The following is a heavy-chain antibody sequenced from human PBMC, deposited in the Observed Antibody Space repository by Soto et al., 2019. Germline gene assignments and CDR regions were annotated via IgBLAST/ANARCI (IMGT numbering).Heavy chain of an antibody. CDR1: GFTFGSYA. J-gene: IGHJ4*02. CDR2: ISGGGSST. CDR3: AKDLLGYWRPIGY. V-gene: IGHV3-23*01. D-gene: IGHD1-1*01. Sequence: VQLLESGGGLVQPGGSLRFSCAASGFTFGSYAMSWVRQAPGKGLEWVSAISGGGSSTYYADSVKGRFTISRDNSKNTLYLQMNSLRAEDTAVYYCAKDLLGYWRPIGYWGQGTLVTVSS.